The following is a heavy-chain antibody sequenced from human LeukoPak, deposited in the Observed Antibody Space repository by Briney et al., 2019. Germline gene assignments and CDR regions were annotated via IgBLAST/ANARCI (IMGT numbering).Heavy chain of an antibody. CDR2: IWYDGNEK. CDR3: ARKGYSGYRLGIDY. D-gene: IGHD5-12*01. J-gene: IGHJ4*02. V-gene: IGHV3-33*01. CDR1: GFTFSSYG. Sequence: GGSLRLSCAASGFTFSSYGMHWVRQAPGKGLEWVAIIWYDGNEKYYADSVKGRFTISRDNSNNTLYLQMNSLRAEDTAVYYCARKGYSGYRLGIDYWGQGTLVTVPS.